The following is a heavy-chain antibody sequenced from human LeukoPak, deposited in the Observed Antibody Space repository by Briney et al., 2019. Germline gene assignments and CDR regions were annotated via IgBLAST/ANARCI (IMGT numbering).Heavy chain of an antibody. V-gene: IGHV1-2*02. CDR1: GYTFTGYY. D-gene: IGHD3-22*01. CDR2: INPNSGGT. Sequence: ASVKVSCKASGYTFTGYYMHWVRQAPGQGLEWMGWINPNSGGTNYAQKFQGRVTMTRDTSISTAYMELSRLRSDDTAVYYCAREEGGMISLIGYWGQGTLVTVSS. CDR3: AREEGGMISLIGY. J-gene: IGHJ4*02.